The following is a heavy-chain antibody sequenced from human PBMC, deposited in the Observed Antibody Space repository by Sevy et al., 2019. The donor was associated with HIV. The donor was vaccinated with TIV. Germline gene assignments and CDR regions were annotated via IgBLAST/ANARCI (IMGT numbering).Heavy chain of an antibody. J-gene: IGHJ3*02. D-gene: IGHD5-12*01. CDR1: GFTFSSYG. V-gene: IGHV3-30*18. Sequence: GGSLRLSCAASGFTFSSYGMHWVRQAPGKGLEWEAVISYDGSNKYYGDSVKGRFTISRDNSKNTLYLQMNSLRAEDTAVYYCAKWSMGGARWLQLGAFDIWGQGTMVTVSS. CDR2: ISYDGSNK. CDR3: AKWSMGGARWLQLGAFDI.